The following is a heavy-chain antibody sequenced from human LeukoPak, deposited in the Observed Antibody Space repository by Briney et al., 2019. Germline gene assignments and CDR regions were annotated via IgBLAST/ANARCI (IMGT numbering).Heavy chain of an antibody. CDR2: INPNSGGT. CDR1: GYTFTSSG. Sequence: ASVKVSCKASGYTFTSSGISWVRQAPGQGLEWMGWINPNSGGTNYAQKFQGRVTMTRDTSISTAYMELSRLRSDDTAVYYCASLSNAFDFWGQGTMVTVSS. J-gene: IGHJ3*01. CDR3: ASLSNAFDF. V-gene: IGHV1-2*02.